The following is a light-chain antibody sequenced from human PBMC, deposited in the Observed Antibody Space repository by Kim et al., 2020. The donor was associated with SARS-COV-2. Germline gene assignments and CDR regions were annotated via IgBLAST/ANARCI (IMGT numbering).Light chain of an antibody. J-gene: IGKJ3*01. CDR1: QSISSH. V-gene: IGKV1-39*01. CDR3: QQSYITPFT. Sequence: ASVGARVTITCRTSQSISSHLNWYHQKPGRAPKLLISAASTLQGGVPSRFSGSGSETDFTLTISSLQPEDFATYFCQQSYITPFTFGPGTKVDIK. CDR2: AAS.